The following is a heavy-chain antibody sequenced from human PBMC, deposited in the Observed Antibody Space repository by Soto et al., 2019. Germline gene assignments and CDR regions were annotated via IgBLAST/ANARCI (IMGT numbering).Heavy chain of an antibody. CDR3: TRQEWELLSWFDP. CDR2: IRSKANSYAT. Sequence: GGSLRLSCAASGFTFSGSAMHWVRQASGKGLEWVGRIRSKANSYATAYAASVKGRFTISRDDSKNTAYLQMNSLKTEDTAVYYCTRQEWELLSWFDPWGQGTLVTVSS. CDR1: GFTFSGSA. D-gene: IGHD1-26*01. J-gene: IGHJ5*02. V-gene: IGHV3-73*01.